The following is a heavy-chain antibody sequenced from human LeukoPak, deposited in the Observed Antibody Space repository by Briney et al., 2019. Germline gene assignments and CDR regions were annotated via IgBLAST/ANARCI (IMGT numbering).Heavy chain of an antibody. D-gene: IGHD3-10*01. CDR1: GGSISSSNYY. J-gene: IGHJ4*02. V-gene: IGHV4-39*02. CDR3: ARYVVSGSGRYYFDY. CDR2: INYGGTT. Sequence: PSETLSLTCAVSGGSISSSNYYWSWIRQPPGRELEWIASINYGGTTYYKPSLKSRVTVSVDTSKHHFSLRLSSVTAADTAVYLCARYVVSGSGRYYFDYWGQGSLVTVSS.